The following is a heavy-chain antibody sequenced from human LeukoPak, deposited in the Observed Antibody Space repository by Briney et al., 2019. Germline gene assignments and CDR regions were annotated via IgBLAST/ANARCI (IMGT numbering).Heavy chain of an antibody. CDR3: ASLTWGSKAFDI. CDR2: TYYNSKWYN. CDR1: GDSVSSGSAA. V-gene: IGHV6-1*01. D-gene: IGHD7-27*01. Sequence: SQTLSLTCAIPGDSVSSGSAAWNWIRQSPSRGLEWLGRTYYNSKWYNDYPVSVKSRITFNPDTYKDQFSLQLNSVTPEDTAVYYCASLTWGSKAFDIWGQGTMVTVSS. J-gene: IGHJ3*02.